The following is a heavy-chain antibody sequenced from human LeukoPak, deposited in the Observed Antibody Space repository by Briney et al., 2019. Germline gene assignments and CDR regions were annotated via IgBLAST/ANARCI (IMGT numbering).Heavy chain of an antibody. CDR2: IRYDASNK. CDR3: AKGVSKWSFFDS. Sequence: GGSLRLSCAASGFTFSSYGMHWVRQAPGKGLEWVAHIRYDASNKNYADSVKGRFTISRDNPKNTLYLQMNRLRVEDTAVYYCAKGVSKWSFFDSWGQGSLVTVSS. CDR1: GFTFSSYG. J-gene: IGHJ4*02. D-gene: IGHD2-15*01. V-gene: IGHV3-30*02.